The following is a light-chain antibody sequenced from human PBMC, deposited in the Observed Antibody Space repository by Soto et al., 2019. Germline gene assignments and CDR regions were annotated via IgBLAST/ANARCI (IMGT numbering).Light chain of an antibody. CDR2: GAS. CDR1: QRVSNY. V-gene: IGKV3-11*01. J-gene: IGKJ5*01. Sequence: EIVLTQSPATLSLSPGERATLSCRASQRVSNYLAWYQQKPGQALRLLIYGASNRPTGIPARFSGSGSGTDFTLTISSLEPEDFAVYYCQQRSSWPLITFGQGTRLEIK. CDR3: QQRSSWPLIT.